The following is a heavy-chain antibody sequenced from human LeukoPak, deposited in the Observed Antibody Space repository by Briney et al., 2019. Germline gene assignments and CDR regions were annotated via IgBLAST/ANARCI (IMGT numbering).Heavy chain of an antibody. D-gene: IGHD5-12*01. V-gene: IGHV4-39*02. J-gene: IGHJ5*02. CDR3: ARRDIGGYDLGS. CDR2: IYHSGSSGTT. Sequence: PSETLSLTCTVSGASFSSYYWSWLRQPPGKGLEWIGTIYHSGSSGTTYYNPSLKSRVTISVDTSKNDFSLELTSVTAADTALYSRARRDIGGYDLGSCGRGTIVTVSS. CDR1: GASFSSYY.